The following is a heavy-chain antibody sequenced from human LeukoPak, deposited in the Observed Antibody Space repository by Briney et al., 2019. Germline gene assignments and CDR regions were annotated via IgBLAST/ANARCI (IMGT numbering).Heavy chain of an antibody. V-gene: IGHV1-69*05. CDR3: ARDRGTKGSIWFDP. D-gene: IGHD4-11*01. Sequence: GSSVKVSCKASGGTFNSYAISWVRQAPGQGLEWMGGIIPIFGTANYAQKFQGRVTITTDESTSTAYMELSSLRSEDTAVYYCARDRGTKGSIWFDPWGQGTLVTVSS. CDR1: GGTFNSYA. CDR2: IIPIFGTA. J-gene: IGHJ5*02.